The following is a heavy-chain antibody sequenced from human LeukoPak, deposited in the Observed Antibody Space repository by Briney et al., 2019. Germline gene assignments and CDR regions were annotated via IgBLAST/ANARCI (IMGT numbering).Heavy chain of an antibody. J-gene: IGHJ3*01. CDR2: IWYDGSDE. CDR1: GFTFSSYG. CDR3: ARAGDAFDL. Sequence: GGSLRLSCAASGFTFSSYGMHWVRQAPGKGLEWVAAIWYDGSDEYYTDSVKGRFTIFRDNSKNTLYLQMNSLRAEDTAIYYCARAGDAFDLWGQGTMVTVSS. V-gene: IGHV3-33*01.